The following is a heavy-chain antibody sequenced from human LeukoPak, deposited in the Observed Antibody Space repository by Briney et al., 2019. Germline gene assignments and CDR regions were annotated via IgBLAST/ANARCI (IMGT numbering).Heavy chain of an antibody. J-gene: IGHJ5*02. CDR3: ARDRNSGWSTPFDP. CDR1: GGSISSYY. D-gene: IGHD6-19*01. CDR2: ISYSGST. V-gene: IGHV4-59*12. Sequence: PSETLSLTCTVSGGSISSYYWSWIRQPPGKGLEWIGYISYSGSTNYNPSLKSRVTISVDTSKNQFSLKLSSVTAADTAMYYCARDRNSGWSTPFDPWGQGTLVTVSS.